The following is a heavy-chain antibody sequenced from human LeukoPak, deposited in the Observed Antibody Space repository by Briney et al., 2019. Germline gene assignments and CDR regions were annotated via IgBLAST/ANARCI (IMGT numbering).Heavy chain of an antibody. CDR3: ATDRLAGNWFDP. CDR1: GYSLTELS. V-gene: IGHV1-24*01. CDR2: FDSEDAKT. Sequence: ASVKVSCKISGYSLTELSMHWVRQAREQGLEWMGGFDSEDAKTIYAKSFKGRVTMTEDTSTDTVYMELSSLRAEDTAVYYCATDRLAGNWFDPWGQGTLVTVSS. D-gene: IGHD2-15*01. J-gene: IGHJ5*02.